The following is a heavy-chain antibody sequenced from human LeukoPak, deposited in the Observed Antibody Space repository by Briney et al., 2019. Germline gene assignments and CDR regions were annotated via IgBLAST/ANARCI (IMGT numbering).Heavy chain of an antibody. Sequence: ASVKVSCKASGYTFTSYDINWVRQATGQGLEWVGWMNPNSGNTGYAQKFQGRVTMTRNTSISTAYMELSSLRSEDTAVYYCARPGIAAAGGDYWGQGTLVTVSS. V-gene: IGHV1-8*01. D-gene: IGHD6-13*01. CDR3: ARPGIAAAGGDY. CDR2: MNPNSGNT. J-gene: IGHJ4*02. CDR1: GYTFTSYD.